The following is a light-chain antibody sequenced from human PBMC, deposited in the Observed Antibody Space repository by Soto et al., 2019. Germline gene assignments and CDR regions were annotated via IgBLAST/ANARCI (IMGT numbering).Light chain of an antibody. CDR3: MQALQTPYT. J-gene: IGKJ2*01. V-gene: IGKV2-28*01. CDR1: QRLLHSNGNTF. CDR2: LGS. Sequence: EIVMTQSPPSLTVTPGEPASNSCGSSQRLLHSNGNTFLDWYVQKPGQSPQLLIYLGSNRASGVPDRVSGSEAGTDFTLKISRVEAEDVGVYYCMQALQTPYTFGQGTKVDIK.